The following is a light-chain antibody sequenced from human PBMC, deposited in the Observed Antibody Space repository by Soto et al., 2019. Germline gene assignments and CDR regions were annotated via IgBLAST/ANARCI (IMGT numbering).Light chain of an antibody. CDR2: GAS. J-gene: IGKJ1*01. V-gene: IGKV3-11*01. Sequence: EIVMTQSPATLSGSPGERATLSCRASQSVATNLAWYQQKPGQAPRLLIYGASNRATGIPARFSGSGSGTDFTLTISSLEPEDFAVYYCQQRSNWPPTFGQGTKVDIK. CDR3: QQRSNWPPT. CDR1: QSVATN.